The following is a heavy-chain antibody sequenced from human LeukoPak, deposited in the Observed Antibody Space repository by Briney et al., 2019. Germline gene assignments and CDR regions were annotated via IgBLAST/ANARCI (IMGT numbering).Heavy chain of an antibody. D-gene: IGHD5-12*01. CDR3: TSTGYSGHDPLHY. CDR1: GYTFTNYH. V-gene: IGHV1-46*01. Sequence: ASVKVSCKASGYTFTNYHVHWVRQAPGQGLEWMGIIYASGGDTRFAQKFQGRVTMTTDTSTSTAYMELRSLRSDDTAVHYCTSTGYSGHDPLHYWGRGTLVTVSS. CDR2: IYASGGDT. J-gene: IGHJ4*02.